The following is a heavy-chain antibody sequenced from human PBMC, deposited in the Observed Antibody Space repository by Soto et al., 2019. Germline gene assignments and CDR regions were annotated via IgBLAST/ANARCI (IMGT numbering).Heavy chain of an antibody. D-gene: IGHD7-27*01. CDR1: GGTFSSYA. J-gene: IGHJ4*02. V-gene: IGHV1-69*12. CDR2: IIPMYGIP. Sequence: QVQLVQSGAEVKKPGSSVKVSCKASGGTFSSYAISWMRQAPGQGLEWMGGIIPMYGIPNYAQKFQGGVTITADEPTSTAYMELSSLRSEDPAMYYCARGANWGLNFGYWGQGTQVIVSS. CDR3: ARGANWGLNFGY.